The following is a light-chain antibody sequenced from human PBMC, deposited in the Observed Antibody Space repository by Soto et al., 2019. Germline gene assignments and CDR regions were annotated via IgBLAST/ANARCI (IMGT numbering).Light chain of an antibody. Sequence: DIVMTQSPDSLTLSLGERATITCRSSRTVLSVSDNQYYLNWYQHKPRQPPKLLIYWASTRESGVPDRFTGSGSGTNFTLTINSLQAEDVAVYYCQQYGSSPPYTFGQGTKLEIK. V-gene: IGKV4-1*01. J-gene: IGKJ2*01. CDR1: RTVLSVSDNQYY. CDR3: QQYGSSPPYT. CDR2: WAS.